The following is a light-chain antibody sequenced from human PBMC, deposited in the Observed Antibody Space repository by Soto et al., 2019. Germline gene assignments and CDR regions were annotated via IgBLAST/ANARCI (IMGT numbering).Light chain of an antibody. CDR2: DTS. CDR1: QSVSNY. V-gene: IGKV3-11*01. CDR3: LQRVVWPWT. J-gene: IGKJ1*01. Sequence: EIVLTQSPATLSVSPGERATLSCRASQSVSNYLAWYQQKPGQAPRLLIYDTSNRATVIPARFSGSGSGTDFTLPISGLEPEDFAVSYCLQRVVWPWTVGQGTKVEIK.